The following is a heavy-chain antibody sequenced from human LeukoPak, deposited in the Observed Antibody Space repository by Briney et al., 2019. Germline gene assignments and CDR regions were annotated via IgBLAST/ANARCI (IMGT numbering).Heavy chain of an antibody. D-gene: IGHD6-13*01. V-gene: IGHV3-30-3*01. J-gene: IGHJ6*03. CDR1: GFTFSSYA. CDR2: ISYDGSNK. CDR3: ARWARIAADSYYYMDV. Sequence: GGSLRLSCAASGFTFSSYAMHWVRQAPGKGLEWVAVISYDGSNKYYADSVKGRFTISRDNSKNTLYLQMNSLRAEDTAVYYCARWARIAADSYYYMDVWGKGTTVTVSS.